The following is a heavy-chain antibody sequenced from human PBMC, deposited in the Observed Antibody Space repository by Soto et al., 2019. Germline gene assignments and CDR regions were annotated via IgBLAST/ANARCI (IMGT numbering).Heavy chain of an antibody. Sequence: SETLSLTCAVYAGSFSGYYWSWIRQPPGKGLEWIGEINHSGSTNYNPALKSRVTISVDTSKNQFSLKLSSVTAADRAAYYCARAVTGIAAAGRRGWFDPWGQGTLVTVSS. CDR2: INHSGST. CDR3: ARAVTGIAAAGRRGWFDP. CDR1: AGSFSGYY. J-gene: IGHJ5*02. D-gene: IGHD6-13*01. V-gene: IGHV4-34*01.